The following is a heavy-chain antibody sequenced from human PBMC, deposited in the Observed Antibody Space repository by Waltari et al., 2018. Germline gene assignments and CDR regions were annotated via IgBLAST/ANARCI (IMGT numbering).Heavy chain of an antibody. D-gene: IGHD2-2*01. CDR1: GYTFTSYA. J-gene: IGHJ6*02. CDR3: ARGPGEIVPAAISYYYGMDV. V-gene: IGHV1-3*01. Sequence: QVQLVQSGAEVKKPGASVKVSCKASGYTFTSYAMHWVRKAPGQRLEWMGWINAGNGNTKYSQKFQGRVTITRDTSASTAYMELSSLRSEDTAVYYCARGPGEIVPAAISYYYGMDVWGQGTTVTVSS. CDR2: INAGNGNT.